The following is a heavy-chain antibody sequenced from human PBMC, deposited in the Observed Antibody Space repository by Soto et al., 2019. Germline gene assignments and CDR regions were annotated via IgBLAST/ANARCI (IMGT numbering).Heavy chain of an antibody. D-gene: IGHD3-10*01. CDR2: ISGSGGST. CDR1: GFTFSSYA. V-gene: IGHV3-23*01. CDR3: AKDWEIYYGSESIEGGGLFDY. J-gene: IGHJ4*02. Sequence: EVQLLESGGGLVQPGGSLRLSCAASGFTFSSYAMSWVRQAPGKGLEWVSAISGSGGSTYYADSVKGRFTISRDNSKNKLYLQMHSLRAEDTAVYYCAKDWEIYYGSESIEGGGLFDYWGQGTLVTVSS.